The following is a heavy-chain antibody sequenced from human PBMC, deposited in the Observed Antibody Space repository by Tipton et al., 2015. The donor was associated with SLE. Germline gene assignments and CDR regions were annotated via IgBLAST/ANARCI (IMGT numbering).Heavy chain of an antibody. V-gene: IGHV4-59*08. Sequence: TLSLTCTVSGGSISSYYWSWIRQPPGKGLEWIGYIYYSGSTNYNPSLKSRVTISVDTSKNQFSPKLSSVTAADTAVYYCAAGLAAAGTHWGQGTLVTVSS. D-gene: IGHD6-13*01. CDR2: IYYSGST. J-gene: IGHJ4*02. CDR1: GGSISSYY. CDR3: AAGLAAAGTH.